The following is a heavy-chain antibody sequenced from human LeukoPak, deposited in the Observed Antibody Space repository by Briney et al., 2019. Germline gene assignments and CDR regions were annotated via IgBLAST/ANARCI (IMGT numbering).Heavy chain of an antibody. CDR3: ASTRQLPLDY. CDR1: GGSISSYY. V-gene: IGHV4-4*07. D-gene: IGHD6-6*01. J-gene: IGHJ4*02. Sequence: SETLSLTCTVSGGSISSYYWSWIRQPAGKGPEWIGRIYTSGSTNYNPSLKSRVTISVDTSKNQFSLKLSSVTAADTAVYYCASTRQLPLDYWGQGTLVTVSS. CDR2: IYTSGST.